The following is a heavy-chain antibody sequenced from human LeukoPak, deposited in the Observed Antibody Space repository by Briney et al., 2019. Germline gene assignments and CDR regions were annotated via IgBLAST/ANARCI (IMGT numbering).Heavy chain of an antibody. Sequence: SETLSLTCAVYGESLSGYYWSWIRQPPGMGLEWIGEINHRGIANYNPPLKSRVTMSVDTSKNQFSLRLTSVTAADTAVYFCARTMLYPPNYYYMDVWGNGTTVTVSS. J-gene: IGHJ6*03. D-gene: IGHD2-8*01. CDR3: ARTMLYPPNYYYMDV. V-gene: IGHV4-34*01. CDR1: GESLSGYY. CDR2: INHRGIA.